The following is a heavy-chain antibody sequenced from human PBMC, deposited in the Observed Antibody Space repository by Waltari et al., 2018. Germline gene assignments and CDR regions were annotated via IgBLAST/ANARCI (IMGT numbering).Heavy chain of an antibody. CDR2: IYYSGST. V-gene: IGHV4-59*11. CDR3: AAGMTTVTTGGPDAFDI. J-gene: IGHJ3*02. Sequence: QVQLQESGPGLVKPSETLSLTCTVSGGSISSHYWSWIRQPPGKGLEWIGYIYYSGSTNSNPPLKSRVTISVDTSKNQFSLKLSSVTAADTAVYYCAAGMTTVTTGGPDAFDIWGQGTMVTVSS. CDR1: GGSISSHY. D-gene: IGHD4-17*01.